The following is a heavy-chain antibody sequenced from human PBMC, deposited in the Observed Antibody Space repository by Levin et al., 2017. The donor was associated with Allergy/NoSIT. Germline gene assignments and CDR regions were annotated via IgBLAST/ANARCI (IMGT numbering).Heavy chain of an antibody. CDR2: ISYDGSNK. CDR1: GFTFSSYG. D-gene: IGHD6-6*01. J-gene: IGHJ4*02. CDR3: ARSWGYSSSSGSDY. Sequence: GGSLRLSCAASGFTFSSYGMHWVRQAPGKGLEWVAVISYDGSNKYYADSVKGRFTISRDNSKNTLYLQMNSLRAEDTAVYYCARSWGYSSSSGSDYWGQGTLVTVCS. V-gene: IGHV3-30*03.